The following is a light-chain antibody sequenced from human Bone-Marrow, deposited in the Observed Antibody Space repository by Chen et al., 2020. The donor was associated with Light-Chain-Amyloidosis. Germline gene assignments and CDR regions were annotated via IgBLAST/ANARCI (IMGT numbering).Light chain of an antibody. V-gene: IGKV1-33*01. J-gene: IGKJ4*01. CDR3: QQYESVPFT. Sequence: DIQMTQSPSSLSASVGDRVTITCQASQDISNYLNWYQQKPGKAPKLVFYDVSNYDVSNLETGVPSRFSGSGSGTDFTFTISSLQPEDIATYYCQQYESVPFTFGGGTRVEIK. CDR1: QDISNY. CDR2: DVSNYDVS.